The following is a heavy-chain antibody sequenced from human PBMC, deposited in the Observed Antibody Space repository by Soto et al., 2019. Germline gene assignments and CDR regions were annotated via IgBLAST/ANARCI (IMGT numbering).Heavy chain of an antibody. Sequence: GASVKVSCKVSGYTLTELSMHWVRQAPGKGLEWMGGFDPEDGETIYAQKFQGRVTMTEDTSTDTAYMELSSLRSEDTAVYYCATAAPQVGATPYFDYWGQGTLVTVSS. V-gene: IGHV1-24*01. J-gene: IGHJ4*02. CDR2: FDPEDGET. CDR1: GYTLTELS. CDR3: ATAAPQVGATPYFDY. D-gene: IGHD1-26*01.